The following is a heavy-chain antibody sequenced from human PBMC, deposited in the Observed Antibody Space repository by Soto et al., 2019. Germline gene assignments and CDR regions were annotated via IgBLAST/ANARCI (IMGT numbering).Heavy chain of an antibody. V-gene: IGHV1-69*01. CDR1: GGTFSRYA. J-gene: IGHJ6*02. Sequence: QVQLVQSGAEVNKPGSSVKVSCKASGGTFSRYAISWVRQAPGQGLEWMGGLIPIFGTANYAQKFQGRVTITADESTRTAYMELRSLRSEDTAVYYWARGSNIAARQGYYYYGMDVWGQGTTVTVSS. CDR2: LIPIFGTA. CDR3: ARGSNIAARQGYYYYGMDV. D-gene: IGHD6-6*01.